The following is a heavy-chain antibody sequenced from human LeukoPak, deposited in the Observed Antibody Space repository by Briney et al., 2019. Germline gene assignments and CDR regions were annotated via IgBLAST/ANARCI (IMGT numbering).Heavy chain of an antibody. V-gene: IGHV4-59*08. CDR2: IYYSGTT. Sequence: SETLSLTCTVSGGSISSYTWSWIPQPPRKARSWIGYIYYSGTTNYNPSLKSRVTMSLDTSKNQFSLKLNSTTAADTAVYYCARHGTVAGPFQHWGQGTLVAVSS. CDR3: ARHGTVAGPFQH. J-gene: IGHJ1*01. CDR1: GGSISSYT. D-gene: IGHD2-8*02.